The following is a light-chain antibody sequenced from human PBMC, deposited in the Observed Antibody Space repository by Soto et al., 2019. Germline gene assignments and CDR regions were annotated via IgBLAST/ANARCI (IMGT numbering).Light chain of an antibody. CDR1: QSVGSK. CDR2: GAS. V-gene: IGKV3-15*01. CDR3: QHHNHWPRGT. J-gene: IGKJ1*01. Sequence: EIVMTQSPATLSVSPGERVTLSCRASQSVGSKLAWYQQKPGQAPRLLIYGASTRATGIPARFSGSGSGTEFTLTISSLQSEDFAVYYCQHHNHWPRGTFGQGTRVEIK.